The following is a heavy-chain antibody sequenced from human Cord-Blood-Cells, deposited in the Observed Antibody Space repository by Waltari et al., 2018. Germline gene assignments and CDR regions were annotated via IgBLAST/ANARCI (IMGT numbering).Heavy chain of an antibody. V-gene: IGHV3-30*18. D-gene: IGHD4-17*01. CDR1: GFTFSSYG. CDR3: AKDLVYGDYDY. Sequence: QVQLVESGGGVVQPGRSLRLSCAASGFTFSSYGMPWVPQAPGKGLEWVAVISYDGSNKYYADSVKGRFTISRDNSKNTLYLQMNSLRAEDTAVYYCAKDLVYGDYDYWGQGTLVTVSS. J-gene: IGHJ4*02. CDR2: ISYDGSNK.